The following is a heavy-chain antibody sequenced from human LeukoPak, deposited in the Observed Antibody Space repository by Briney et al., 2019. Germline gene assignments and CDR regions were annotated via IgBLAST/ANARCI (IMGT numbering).Heavy chain of an antibody. Sequence: PSQTLSLTCTVSGGSISSGSYYWGWIRQPAGKGLEWIGRIYTSGSTNYNPSLKSRVTISVDTSKNQFSLKLSSVTAADTAVYYCARVGYCSSTSCYNMDVWGKGTTVTVSS. V-gene: IGHV4-61*02. CDR1: GGSISSGSYY. CDR3: ARVGYCSSTSCYNMDV. CDR2: IYTSGST. J-gene: IGHJ6*03. D-gene: IGHD2-2*02.